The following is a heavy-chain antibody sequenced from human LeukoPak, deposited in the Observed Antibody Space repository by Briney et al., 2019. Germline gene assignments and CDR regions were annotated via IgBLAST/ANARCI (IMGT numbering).Heavy chain of an antibody. V-gene: IGHV1-24*01. CDR2: FDPEHGEM. CDR3: ATGGPWDLLKY. CDR1: GDTLTELS. D-gene: IGHD3-9*01. Sequence: ASVKASCKVSGDTLTELSTHWVRQAPGKRLEWMGGFDPEHGEMIYAQKLQGRVTMTEDRSTDTAYMELSSLRSEDTAVYYCATGGPWDLLKYWGQGTLVTVSS. J-gene: IGHJ4*02.